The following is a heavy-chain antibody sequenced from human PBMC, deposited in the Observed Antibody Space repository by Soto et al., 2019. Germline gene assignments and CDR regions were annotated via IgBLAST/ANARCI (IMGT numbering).Heavy chain of an antibody. CDR2: INHSGST. CDR1: DGSMNSDSSY. V-gene: IGHV4-39*01. Sequence: SETLSLTCRVSDGSMNSDSSYWGWIRQPPGKGLEWIGVINHSGSTYHNLSLKGRVTMSVDASRNQFSLKLTSMTAADTAVYYCARLGGYVSVGYYYLWDSWGQGTRGTVS. J-gene: IGHJ4*02. CDR3: ARLGGYVSVGYYYLWDS. D-gene: IGHD3-22*01.